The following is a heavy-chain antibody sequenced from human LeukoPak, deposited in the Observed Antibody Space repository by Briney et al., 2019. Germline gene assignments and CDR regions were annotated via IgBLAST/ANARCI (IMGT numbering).Heavy chain of an antibody. D-gene: IGHD2-15*01. CDR2: ISSSSSYI. CDR3: ARDLRGGQYWYFDL. Sequence: PGGSLRLSCAASGFTFSSYSMNWVRQAPGKGLEWVSSISSSSSYIYYADSVKGRFTISRDNAKNSLYLQMNSLRAEDTAVYYCARDLRGGQYWYFDLWGRGTLVTVSS. J-gene: IGHJ2*01. V-gene: IGHV3-21*01. CDR1: GFTFSSYS.